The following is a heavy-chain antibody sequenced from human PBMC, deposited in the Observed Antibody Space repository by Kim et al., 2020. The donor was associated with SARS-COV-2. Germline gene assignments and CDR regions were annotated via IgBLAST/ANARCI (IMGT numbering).Heavy chain of an antibody. D-gene: IGHD6-19*01. CDR3: ARRDTSGWYSLDY. Sequence: GGSLRLSCAVSGFTFSTFPMTWVRQAPGKGLEWVSSISATGVSPYYAHSVRGRFTISRDNSRTTLFLQMDSLGAEDTAVYYCARRDTSGWYSLDYWGQGTLVTVSS. J-gene: IGHJ4*02. CDR1: GFTFSTFP. CDR2: ISATGVSP. V-gene: IGHV3-23*01.